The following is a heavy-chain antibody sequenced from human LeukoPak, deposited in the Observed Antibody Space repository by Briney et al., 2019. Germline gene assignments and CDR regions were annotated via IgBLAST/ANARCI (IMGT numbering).Heavy chain of an antibody. J-gene: IGHJ6*03. Sequence: PSETLSLTCTVSGGSISSYYWSWIRQPAGKGLEWIGRIYTSGSTNYNPSLKSRDTMSVDTSKNQFSLKLSSVTAADTAVYYCARDRVFHLYYMDVWGKGTTVTVSS. CDR1: GGSISSYY. V-gene: IGHV4-4*07. CDR3: ARDRVFHLYYMDV. D-gene: IGHD6-13*01. CDR2: IYTSGST.